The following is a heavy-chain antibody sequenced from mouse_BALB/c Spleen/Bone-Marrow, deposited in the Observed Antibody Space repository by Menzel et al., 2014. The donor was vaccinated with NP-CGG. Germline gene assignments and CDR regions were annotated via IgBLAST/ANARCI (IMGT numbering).Heavy chain of an antibody. CDR3: TRRPWFAY. CDR1: GYAFTNYL. V-gene: IGHV1-54*01. CDR2: INPGTGGT. J-gene: IGHJ3*01. Sequence: VQLQQSGAGHIRPGTSVKVSCKAAGYAFTNYLIEWIKQRPGQGLEWIGVINPGTGGTNYNEKFKGKATLTADTSSNTAYMQLSSLTSDDSAVYFCTRRPWFAYWGQGTLVTVSA.